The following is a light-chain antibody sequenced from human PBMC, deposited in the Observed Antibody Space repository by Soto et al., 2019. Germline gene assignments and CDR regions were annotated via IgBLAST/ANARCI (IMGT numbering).Light chain of an antibody. J-gene: IGKJ1*01. V-gene: IGKV1-5*01. CDR3: QQYNTYWT. Sequence: DIQMTNSPSTLSASLGDRVTITCRASQSISSWLAWYQQKPGKAPKLLIYDVSSLESGVPSRFSGSGSGTEFTLTISSLQPDDFATYYCQQYNTYWTFGQGTKVDI. CDR2: DVS. CDR1: QSISSW.